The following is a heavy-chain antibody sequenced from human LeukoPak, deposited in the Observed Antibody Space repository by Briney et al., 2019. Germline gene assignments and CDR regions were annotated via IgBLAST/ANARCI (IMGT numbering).Heavy chain of an antibody. Sequence: GGSLRLSCAASGFTFSSYEMNWVRQAPGKGLEWVSYISSSGSTISYADSVKGRFTISRDNAKNSLYLQMNSLRAEDTAVYYCARGGSGWNDAFDIWGQGTMVTVSS. CDR1: GFTFSSYE. CDR3: ARGGSGWNDAFDI. J-gene: IGHJ3*02. D-gene: IGHD6-19*01. V-gene: IGHV3-48*03. CDR2: ISSSGSTI.